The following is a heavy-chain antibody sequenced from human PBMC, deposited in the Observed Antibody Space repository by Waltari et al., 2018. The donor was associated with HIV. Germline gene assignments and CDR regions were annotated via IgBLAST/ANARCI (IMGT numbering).Heavy chain of an antibody. J-gene: IGHJ3*01. D-gene: IGHD3-22*01. CDR2: ISPRSGGT. CDR3: ARTYFFDYSDYYSPAFDL. V-gene: IGHV1-2*06. CDR1: GYTFASSY. Sequence: QEHLIQSRPQLKKPGAPVRVSFPASGYTFASSYIPWARPSPGEGLEWLGRISPRSGGTNYVPNVQGRVLMTLNISLNTAYLDLKDLTSGDTAVYFCARTYFFDYSDYYSPAFDLWGQGTTVVVSS.